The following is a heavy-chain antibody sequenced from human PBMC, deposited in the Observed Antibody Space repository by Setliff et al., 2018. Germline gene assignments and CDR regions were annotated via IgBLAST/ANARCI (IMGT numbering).Heavy chain of an antibody. Sequence: PGGSLRLSCAASGFTFSSYSMNWVRQAPGKGLEWVSSISSSSSYIYYADSVKGRFTISRDNAKNSLYLQMNGLRAEDTAVYYCARDPVPSYCTNGVCFSEWELARLFDYWGQGTLVTVSS. CDR3: ARDPVPSYCTNGVCFSEWELARLFDY. J-gene: IGHJ4*02. CDR2: ISSSSSYI. D-gene: IGHD2-8*01. CDR1: GFTFSSYS. V-gene: IGHV3-21*01.